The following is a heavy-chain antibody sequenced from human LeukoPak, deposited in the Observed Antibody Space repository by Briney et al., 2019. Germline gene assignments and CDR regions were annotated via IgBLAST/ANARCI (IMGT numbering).Heavy chain of an antibody. CDR3: ARGYCSGGSCYSWFDP. CDR1: GGSFTDYY. D-gene: IGHD2-15*01. V-gene: IGHV4-34*01. J-gene: IGHJ5*02. Sequence: SETLSLTCAVYGGSFTDYYWSWIRQSPGKGLEWIGEINHSGTTKYNPSLKSRVTISVDTSKNQFSLKLSSVTAADTAVYYCARGYCSGGSCYSWFDPWGQGTLVTVSS. CDR2: INHSGTT.